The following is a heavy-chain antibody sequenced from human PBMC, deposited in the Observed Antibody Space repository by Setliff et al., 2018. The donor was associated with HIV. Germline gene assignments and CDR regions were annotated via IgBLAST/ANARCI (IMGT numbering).Heavy chain of an antibody. CDR2: IYHRGST. J-gene: IGHJ4*02. Sequence: SETLFLTCRVSGGSIRSSNWWSWVRQPPGKGLEWIGEIYHRGSTNYNPSLKSRVSISIDKSKNQFSLRMSSVTAADTAVYYCARDPISGITVAGAFDYWGQGTPVTVSS. CDR1: GGSIRSSNW. CDR3: ARDPISGITVAGAFDY. V-gene: IGHV4-4*02. D-gene: IGHD6-19*01.